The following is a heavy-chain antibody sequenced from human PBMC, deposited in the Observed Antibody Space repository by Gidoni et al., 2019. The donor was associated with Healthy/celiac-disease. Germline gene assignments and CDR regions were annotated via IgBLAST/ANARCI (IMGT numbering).Heavy chain of an antibody. Sequence: QVQLVESGGGVVQPGRSLRLSCAASGFTCSSYGMHWGRQAPGKGLEWVAVIWYDGSNKYYADSVKGRFTISRDNSKNTLYLQMNSLRAEDTAVYYCARDLQYYDFWSGVDYWGQGTLVTVSS. CDR3: ARDLQYYDFWSGVDY. CDR2: IWYDGSNK. J-gene: IGHJ4*02. D-gene: IGHD3-3*01. CDR1: GFTCSSYG. V-gene: IGHV3-33*01.